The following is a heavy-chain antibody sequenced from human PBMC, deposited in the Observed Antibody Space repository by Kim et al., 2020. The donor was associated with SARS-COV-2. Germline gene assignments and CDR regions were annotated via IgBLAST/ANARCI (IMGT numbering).Heavy chain of an antibody. V-gene: IGHV4-39*07. Sequence: YYNPSLKRRGTLSVDTSKNQFSLKLSSVTAADTAVYYCAREGYSSGWYVYWGQGTLVTVSS. J-gene: IGHJ4*02. CDR3: AREGYSSGWYVY. D-gene: IGHD6-19*01.